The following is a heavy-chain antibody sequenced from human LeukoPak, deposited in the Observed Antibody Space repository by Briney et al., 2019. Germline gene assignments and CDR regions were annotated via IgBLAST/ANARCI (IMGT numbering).Heavy chain of an antibody. V-gene: IGHV1-58*01. D-gene: IGHD2-2*01. CDR3: AAPAAIPYYYGMDV. Sequence: GTSVKVSCKASGFTFTSSAVQWVRQARGQRLERIGWIVVGSGNTNYAQKFQERVTITRDMSTSTAYMELSSLRSEDTAVYYCAAPAAIPYYYGMDVWGQGTTVTVSS. J-gene: IGHJ6*02. CDR1: GFTFTSSA. CDR2: IVVGSGNT.